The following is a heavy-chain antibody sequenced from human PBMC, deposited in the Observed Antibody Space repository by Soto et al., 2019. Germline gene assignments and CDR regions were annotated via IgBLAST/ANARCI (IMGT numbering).Heavy chain of an antibody. CDR3: ARGWREPDYYFDY. Sequence: SETLSLTCAVYGGSFSGYYWSWIRQPPGKGLEWIGEINHSGSTNYNPSLKSRVTISVDTSKNQFSLKLSSVTAADTAVYYCARGWREPDYYFDYWGQGTLVTVSS. CDR1: GGSFSGYY. J-gene: IGHJ4*02. CDR2: INHSGST. D-gene: IGHD1-26*01. V-gene: IGHV4-34*01.